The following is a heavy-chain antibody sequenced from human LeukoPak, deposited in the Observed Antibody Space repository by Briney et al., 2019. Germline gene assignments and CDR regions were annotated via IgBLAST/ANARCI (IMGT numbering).Heavy chain of an antibody. J-gene: IGHJ5*02. Sequence: NPSETLSLTCTVSGGSIRSYYWNWIRQPAGKGLEWIGRIYTTGITNYNPSLKSRVTMSVDTSKNDFSLKLSSVTAADTAVYYCARDRDWNYWFDAWGQGTLVTVST. CDR3: ARDRDWNYWFDA. CDR2: IYTTGIT. D-gene: IGHD1-7*01. V-gene: IGHV4-4*07. CDR1: GGSIRSYY.